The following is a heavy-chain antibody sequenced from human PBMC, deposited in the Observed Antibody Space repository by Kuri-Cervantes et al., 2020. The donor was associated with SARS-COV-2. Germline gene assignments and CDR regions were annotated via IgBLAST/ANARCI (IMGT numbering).Heavy chain of an antibody. V-gene: IGHV4-61*02. CDR1: GGSFSGSYY. Sequence: LRLSCAVFGGSFSGSYYWSWIRQPAGKGLEWIGRIYTSGSTNYNPSLKSRVTISVNTSKNQFSLKLSSVTAADTAVYYCASRGRGYSYGYVHWGQGTLVTVSS. J-gene: IGHJ4*02. CDR2: IYTSGST. CDR3: ASRGRGYSYGYVH. D-gene: IGHD5-18*01.